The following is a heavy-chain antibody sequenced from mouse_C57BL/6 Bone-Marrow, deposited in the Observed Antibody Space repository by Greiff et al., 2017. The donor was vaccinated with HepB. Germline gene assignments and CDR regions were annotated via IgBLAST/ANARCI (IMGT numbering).Heavy chain of an antibody. CDR3: ARDGVWYFDY. CDR1: GYAFSSYW. D-gene: IGHD2-3*01. V-gene: IGHV1-80*01. Sequence: VKLVESGAELVKPGASVKISCKASGYAFSSYWMNWVKQRPGKGLEWIGQIYPGDGDTNYNGKFKGKATLTADKSSSTAYMQLSSLTSEDSAVYFCARDGVWYFDYWGQGTTLTVSS. J-gene: IGHJ2*01. CDR2: IYPGDGDT.